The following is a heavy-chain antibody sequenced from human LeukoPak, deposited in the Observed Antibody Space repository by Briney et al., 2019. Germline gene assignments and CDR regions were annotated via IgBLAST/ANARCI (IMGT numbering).Heavy chain of an antibody. CDR2: TNRDGSST. CDR3: VRDLCGKDDY. V-gene: IGHV3-74*01. D-gene: IGHD1-26*01. CDR1: GFTFSAYW. J-gene: IGHJ4*02. Sequence: GGSLRLSCAASGFTFSAYWFHWVRQAPGEGPVWVARTNRDGSSTDHADSVRGRFAIYRDNARNTLYLQMNSLRAEDTAVYYCVRDLCGKDDYWGQGALVTVSS.